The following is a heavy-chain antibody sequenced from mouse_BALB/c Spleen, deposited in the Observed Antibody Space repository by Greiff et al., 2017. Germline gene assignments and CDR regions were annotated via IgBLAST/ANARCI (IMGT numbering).Heavy chain of an antibody. CDR1: GYTFTSYW. Sequence: VKLQESGAELAKPGASVKMSCKASGYTFTSYWMHWVKQRPGQGLEWIGYINPSTGYTEYNQKFKDKATLTADKSSSTAYMQLSSLTSEDSAVYYCARSEGDYGFAYWGQGTLVTVSA. V-gene: IGHV1-7*01. CDR3: ARSEGDYGFAY. D-gene: IGHD2-4*01. CDR2: INPSTGYT. J-gene: IGHJ3*01.